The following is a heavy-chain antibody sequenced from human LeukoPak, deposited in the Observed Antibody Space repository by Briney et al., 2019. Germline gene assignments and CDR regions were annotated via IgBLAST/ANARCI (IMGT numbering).Heavy chain of an antibody. Sequence: PSETLSLTCTVSGGSISSYYWSWIRQPPGKGLEWIGYIYYSGSTNYNPSLKSRVTISVDTSKNQFSLKLSSVTAADTAVYYCASSRYDSSGDYWGQGTLVTVSS. CDR2: IYYSGST. J-gene: IGHJ4*02. V-gene: IGHV4-59*01. CDR3: ASSRYDSSGDY. CDR1: GGSISSYY. D-gene: IGHD3-22*01.